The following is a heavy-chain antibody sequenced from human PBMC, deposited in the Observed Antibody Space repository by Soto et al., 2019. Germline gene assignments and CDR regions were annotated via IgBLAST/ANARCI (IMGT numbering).Heavy chain of an antibody. CDR2: IWYDGSNK. CDR3: ARVPLGSGPVPYYYGMDV. CDR1: GFTFSSYG. Sequence: PGGSLRLSCAASGFTFSSYGMHWVRQAPGKGLEWVAVIWYDGSNKYYADSVKGRFTISRDNSMNTLYLQMNSLRAEDTAVYYCARVPLGSGPVPYYYGMDVWGQGTTVTVSS. V-gene: IGHV3-33*01. D-gene: IGHD6-19*01. J-gene: IGHJ6*02.